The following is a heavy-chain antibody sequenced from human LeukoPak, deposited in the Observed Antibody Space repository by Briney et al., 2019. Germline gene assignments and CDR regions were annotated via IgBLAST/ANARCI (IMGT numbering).Heavy chain of an antibody. CDR3: AKEMSSSWFEY. D-gene: IGHD6-13*01. J-gene: IGHJ4*02. CDR1: GFTFSTFA. CDR2: ISGSADST. Sequence: WGSLRLSCVASGFTFSTFAMSWVRQAPGKGLEWVSAISGSADSTYYADSVKGRFTISRDNSRNTLYLQMNSLRAEDTAVYYCAKEMSSSWFEYWGQGTLVTVSS. V-gene: IGHV3-23*01.